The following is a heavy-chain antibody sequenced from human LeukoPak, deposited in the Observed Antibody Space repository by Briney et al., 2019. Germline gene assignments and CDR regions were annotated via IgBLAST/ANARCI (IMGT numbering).Heavy chain of an antibody. Sequence: GGSLTLSCAASGFTFSDYYMSWIRQAPGKGLEWVSYISSSGSTIYYADSVKGRFTFSRDNAKNSLYLQMNSLRAEDTAVYYCARGQWLGPQYYFDYWGQGTLVTVSS. CDR2: ISSSGSTI. CDR1: GFTFSDYY. D-gene: IGHD6-19*01. J-gene: IGHJ4*02. V-gene: IGHV3-11*04. CDR3: ARGQWLGPQYYFDY.